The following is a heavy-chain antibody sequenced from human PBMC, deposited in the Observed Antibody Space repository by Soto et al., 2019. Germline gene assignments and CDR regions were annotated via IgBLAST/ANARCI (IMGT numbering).Heavy chain of an antibody. D-gene: IGHD6-6*01. V-gene: IGHV2-5*02. CDR2: IYWDDDK. CDR3: AHTRIAARPRAFDI. CDR1: GFSLSTSGVG. Sequence: SGPTLVKPTQTLTLTCTFSGFSLSTSGVGVGWIRQPPGKALEWLALIYWDDDKRYNPSLKIRLTITKDNSKNQGVLTMTNMDPVDTATYYCAHTRIAARPRAFDIWGQGTMVTVSS. J-gene: IGHJ3*02.